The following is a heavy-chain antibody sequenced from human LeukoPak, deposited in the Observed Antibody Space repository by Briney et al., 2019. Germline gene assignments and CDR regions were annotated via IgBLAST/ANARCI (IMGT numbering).Heavy chain of an antibody. CDR2: INLNSGGI. CDR1: GYSFTDYF. CDR3: ARCGYSYGHFDY. J-gene: IGHJ4*02. Sequence: GASVKVSCKASGYSFTDYFIHWVRQAPGQGLDWMGWINLNSGGINYAQKFQARVTMTSDTSISTVYMELSSLRSDDTAVYYCARCGYSYGHFDYWGQGTPVTVSS. V-gene: IGHV1-2*02. D-gene: IGHD5-18*01.